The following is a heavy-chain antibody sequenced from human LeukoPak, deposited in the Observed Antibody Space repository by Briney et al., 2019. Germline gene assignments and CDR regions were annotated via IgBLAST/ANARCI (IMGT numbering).Heavy chain of an antibody. V-gene: IGHV4-59*01. J-gene: IGHJ6*02. CDR3: AREEPLNTATERMDV. CDR2: IYYSGTT. CDR1: GGSISYYY. Sequence: PSETLSLTCTVSGGSISYYYWSWIRQPPGKGLEWIGYIYYSGTTNYNPSLKSRVTISVDTSKNQFSLQLSSVTAADTAVYYCAREEPLNTATERMDVSGQETTVSVSS. D-gene: IGHD4-17*01.